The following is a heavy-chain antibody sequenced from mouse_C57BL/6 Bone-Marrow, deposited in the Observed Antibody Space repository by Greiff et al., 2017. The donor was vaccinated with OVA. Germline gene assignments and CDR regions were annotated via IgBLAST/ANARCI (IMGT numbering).Heavy chain of an antibody. J-gene: IGHJ4*01. CDR1: GYTFTSYG. D-gene: IGHD1-3*01. CDR2: IYTGNGDT. Sequence: VQLQQSGAELVRPGSSVKMSCKASGYTFTSYGINWVKQRPGQGLEWIGYIYTGNGDTEYNEKFKGKATLTSDTSSSTAYMQLSSLTSEDAAIYCCGSNFYAVDYWGQGTTVTVSS. V-gene: IGHV1-58*01. CDR3: GSNFYAVDY.